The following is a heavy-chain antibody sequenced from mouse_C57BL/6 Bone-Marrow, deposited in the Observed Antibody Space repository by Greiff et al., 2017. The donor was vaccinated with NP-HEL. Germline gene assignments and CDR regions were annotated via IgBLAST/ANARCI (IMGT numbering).Heavy chain of an antibody. CDR2: IYPKDGST. J-gene: IGHJ1*03. Sequence: QVQLQQSDAELVKPGASVKISCKASGYTFTDHTIHWMKQRPEPGLEGIGYIYPKDGSTKYNSKFKGKATLTADKSSSTAYMQLNSLTSEDSAVYFCASEGRDWNWYFDVWGTGTTVTVSS. CDR3: ASEGRDWNWYFDV. CDR1: GYTFTDHT. D-gene: IGHD1-1*01. V-gene: IGHV1-78*01.